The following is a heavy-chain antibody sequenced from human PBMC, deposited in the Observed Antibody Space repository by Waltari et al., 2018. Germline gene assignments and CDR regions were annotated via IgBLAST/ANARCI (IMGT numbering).Heavy chain of an antibody. CDR3: ARDPLPYYDFWSGYYNYYYYYGMDV. Sequence: QVQLQESGPGLVKPSETLSLTCAVSGYSISSGYYWGWIRQPPGKGLGWIGSIYHSGSTYYNPSLKSRVTISVDTSKNQFSLKLSSVTAADTAVYYCARDPLPYYDFWSGYYNYYYYYGMDVWGQGTTVTVSS. CDR2: IYHSGST. D-gene: IGHD3-3*01. CDR1: GYSISSGYY. V-gene: IGHV4-38-2*02. J-gene: IGHJ6*02.